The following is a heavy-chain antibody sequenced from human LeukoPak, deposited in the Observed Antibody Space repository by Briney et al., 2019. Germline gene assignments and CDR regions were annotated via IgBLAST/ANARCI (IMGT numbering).Heavy chain of an antibody. CDR2: IYYSGST. CDR3: AKVTSGWYPY. D-gene: IGHD6-19*01. Sequence: SETLSLTCTVSGGSISSSSYYWGWIRQPPGKGLEWIGSIYYSGSTYYNPSLKSRVTISVDTSKNQFSLKLSSVTAADTAVYYCAKVTSGWYPYWDQGTLVTVSS. V-gene: IGHV4-39*01. CDR1: GGSISSSSYY. J-gene: IGHJ4*02.